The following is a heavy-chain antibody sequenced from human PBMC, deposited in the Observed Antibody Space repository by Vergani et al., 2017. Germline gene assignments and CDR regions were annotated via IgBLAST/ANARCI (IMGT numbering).Heavy chain of an antibody. D-gene: IGHD2-2*01. J-gene: IGHJ6*03. V-gene: IGHV4-39*01. CDR3: ARTQLGYCSDTSCSPRHYYYMDV. CDR2: IYYSGST. CDR1: GGSVSGSGYY. Sequence: QVQLQESGPGLVKPSETLSLICNVSGGSVSGSGYYWGWVRQSPGKGLEWIGSIYYSGSTYYNPSLESRVTMSVDTSKSQFSLKLSSVTAADTAVYYCARTQLGYCSDTSCSPRHYYYMDVWGKGTTVTVSS.